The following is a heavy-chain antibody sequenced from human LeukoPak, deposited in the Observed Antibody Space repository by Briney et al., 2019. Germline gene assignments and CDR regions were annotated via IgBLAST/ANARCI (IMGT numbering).Heavy chain of an antibody. CDR1: GFTFSNYW. CDR2: INSDGINT. Sequence: PGGSLRLSCAASGFTFSNYWMHWVRQAPGKGLVWVSRINSDGINTSYADSVKGRFTISRDNAKNTLNLQMNSLRAEDTAVYYCAKDSAKKYDDYWGQGTLVTVSS. V-gene: IGHV3-74*01. D-gene: IGHD2/OR15-2a*01. J-gene: IGHJ4*02. CDR3: AKDSAKKYDDY.